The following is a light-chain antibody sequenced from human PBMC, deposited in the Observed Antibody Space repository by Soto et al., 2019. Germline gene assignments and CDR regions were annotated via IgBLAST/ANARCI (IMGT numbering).Light chain of an antibody. V-gene: IGKV1-5*01. CDR1: QSISSW. CDR2: DAS. J-gene: IGKJ1*01. CDR3: HQYNSYSR. Sequence: DIHMTQSPSTLSASVGDRVTITCRASQSISSWLAWYQQKPGKAPKLLIYDASSLESGVPSRFSGRGWRTKFALNISKLQPDDSATYFCHQYNSYSRLGQGAKVDIK.